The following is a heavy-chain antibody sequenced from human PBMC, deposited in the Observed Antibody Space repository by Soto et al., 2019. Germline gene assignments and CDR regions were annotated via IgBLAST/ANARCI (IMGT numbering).Heavy chain of an antibody. CDR1: GGSFSGYY. CDR3: ARERSYYGSGSYYTY. CDR2: INHSGST. D-gene: IGHD3-10*01. Sequence: QVQLQQWGAGLLKPSETLSLTCAVYGGSFSGYYWSWIRQPPGKGLEWIGEINHSGSTNYNPSLKSRVTISVDASKNQFTLKLSSVTAADTAVYYCARERSYYGSGSYYTYWGQGTLVTVSS. V-gene: IGHV4-34*01. J-gene: IGHJ4*02.